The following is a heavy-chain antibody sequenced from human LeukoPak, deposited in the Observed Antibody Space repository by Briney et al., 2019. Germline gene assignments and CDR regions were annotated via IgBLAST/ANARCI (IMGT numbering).Heavy chain of an antibody. V-gene: IGHV3-30-3*01. D-gene: IGHD3-22*01. J-gene: IGHJ2*01. Sequence: PGRSLRLSCAASGLTFSSYAMHWVRQAPGKGLEWVALITYDGNNKYYADSVKGRFTISRDNSKNTLYLQMNSLRAEDTAVYYCARDGVESMIVVDWYFDLWGRGTPVTVSS. CDR1: GLTFSSYA. CDR2: ITYDGNNK. CDR3: ARDGVESMIVVDWYFDL.